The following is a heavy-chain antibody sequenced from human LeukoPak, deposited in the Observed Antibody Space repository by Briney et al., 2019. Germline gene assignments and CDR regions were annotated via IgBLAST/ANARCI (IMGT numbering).Heavy chain of an antibody. Sequence: KTSQTLSLTCTVSGGSISSGSYYWSWIRQPAGRGPEWIGRIYTSGSTNYNPSLKSRVTISVDTSKNQFSLKLSSVTAADTAVYYCARVWTTSGDAFDIWGQGTMVTVSS. CDR1: GGSISSGSYY. CDR3: ARVWTTSGDAFDI. V-gene: IGHV4-61*02. D-gene: IGHD4-17*01. CDR2: IYTSGST. J-gene: IGHJ3*02.